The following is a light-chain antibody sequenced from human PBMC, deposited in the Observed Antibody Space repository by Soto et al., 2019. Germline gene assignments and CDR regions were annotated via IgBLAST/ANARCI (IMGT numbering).Light chain of an antibody. CDR1: QSVSSY. CDR3: QQRSNRLT. Sequence: EIVLTQSPATLSLSPGERATLSCRASQSVSSYLAWYQQKPGQAPRLLIYDASNRATGIPARFSGSGSGTDFTLTISSLESEDFAVYYCQQRSNRLTVGGGTKVEIK. CDR2: DAS. V-gene: IGKV3-11*01. J-gene: IGKJ4*01.